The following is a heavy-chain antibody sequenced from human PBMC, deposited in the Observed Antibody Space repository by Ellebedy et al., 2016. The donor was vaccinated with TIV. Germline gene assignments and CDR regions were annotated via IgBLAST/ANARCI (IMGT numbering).Heavy chain of an antibody. D-gene: IGHD5-18*01. CDR2: IWYDGSKK. V-gene: IGHV3-33*01. Sequence: PGGSLRLSCAASGFTFSSYGMHWVRQAPGKGLEWVAVIWYDGSKKYYVDSVKGRFTISRDNAKNSLYLQMNSLRAEDTALYYCARANGWVTDNWGQGTLVTVSS. J-gene: IGHJ4*02. CDR3: ARANGWVTDN. CDR1: GFTFSSYG.